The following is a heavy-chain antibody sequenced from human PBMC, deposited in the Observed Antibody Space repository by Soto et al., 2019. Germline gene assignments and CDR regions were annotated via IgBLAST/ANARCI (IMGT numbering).Heavy chain of an antibody. CDR1: GFTFSSYG. V-gene: IGHV3-33*06. D-gene: IGHD1-26*01. CDR2: IYYDGSVQ. Sequence: QVQLVESGGGVVQPGTSLRLSCAASGFTFSSYGMHWVRQAPGKGLEWVAVIYYDGSVQYYADSVRGRFTISRDNSRNTLYLQMNSLRLEDTAVYYCVKAGVGAPGTNWHLDLWGRGTLVTVSS. CDR3: VKAGVGAPGTNWHLDL. J-gene: IGHJ2*01.